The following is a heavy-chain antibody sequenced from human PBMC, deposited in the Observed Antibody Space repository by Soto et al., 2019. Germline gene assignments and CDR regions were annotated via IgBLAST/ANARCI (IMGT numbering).Heavy chain of an antibody. Sequence: QVQLVESGGGVVQPGRSLRLSCAAAGFTFSSYGMHWVRQAPGKGLEWVAVISYDGSNKYYADSVKGRFTISRDNSKNTLYLQMNSLRAEDTAVYYCAKEYYYDSSGYYSDAFDIWGQGTMVTVSS. CDR3: AKEYYYDSSGYYSDAFDI. CDR1: GFTFSSYG. J-gene: IGHJ3*02. V-gene: IGHV3-30*18. CDR2: ISYDGSNK. D-gene: IGHD3-22*01.